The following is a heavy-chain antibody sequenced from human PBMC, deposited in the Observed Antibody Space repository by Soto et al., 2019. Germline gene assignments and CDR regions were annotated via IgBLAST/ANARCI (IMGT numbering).Heavy chain of an antibody. J-gene: IGHJ4*02. V-gene: IGHV4-34*01. CDR1: SGSFSGYY. Sequence: SETLSLTCSIYSGSFSGYYWSWIRQPPGKGLEWIGEISQSGNTNYSPSLKSRVSISIDTSKKQFSLNLASVSAADTAVYYCARATKVSGSSQTSPDFWGQGTLVTVYS. CDR2: ISQSGNT. CDR3: ARATKVSGSSQTSPDF. D-gene: IGHD6-6*01.